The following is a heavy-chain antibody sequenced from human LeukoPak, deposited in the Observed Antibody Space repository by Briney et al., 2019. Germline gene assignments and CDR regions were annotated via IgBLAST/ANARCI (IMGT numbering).Heavy chain of an antibody. J-gene: IGHJ4*02. CDR3: ARGILRDYYDSSGFYHRGGVGY. CDR2: IHTSGTM. CDR1: GGSVSTGSYY. V-gene: IGHV4-61*09. D-gene: IGHD3-22*01. Sequence: SESLSLTCTVSGGSVSTGSYYWSWIRQPAGRGLEWIGHIHTSGTMNYNASLKSRVRISVETSKNQFSLRLSSVTAADTAVYFCARGILRDYYDSSGFYHRGGVGYWGQGTLVTVSS.